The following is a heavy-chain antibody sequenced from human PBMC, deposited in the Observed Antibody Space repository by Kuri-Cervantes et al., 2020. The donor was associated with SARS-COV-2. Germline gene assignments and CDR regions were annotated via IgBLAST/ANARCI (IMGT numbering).Heavy chain of an antibody. CDR2: IYYSGST. CDR1: GGSISSSSYY. V-gene: IGHV4-39*07. CDR3: ARAKGETYYYYYMDV. Sequence: GSLRLSCTVSGGSISSSSYYWGWIRQPPGKGLEWIGSIYYSGSTYYNPSLKSRVTISVDTSKNQFSLKLSSVTAADTAVYYCARAKGETYYYYYMDVWGKGTTVTVSS. J-gene: IGHJ6*03. D-gene: IGHD3-16*01.